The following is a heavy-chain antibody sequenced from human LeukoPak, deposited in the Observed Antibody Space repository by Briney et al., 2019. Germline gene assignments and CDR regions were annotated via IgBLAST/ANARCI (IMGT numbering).Heavy chain of an antibody. D-gene: IGHD2-21*01. CDR3: VRGGFSYSA. CDR1: GFSFSSHD. Sequence: PGGSLRLSCATSGFSFSSHDMNWVRQAPGKGLEWVSSITGGSTSIEYADSVKGRFAISRDNAKNSLYLQMSSLRAEDTAVYYCVRGGFSYSAWGQGTLVTVSS. CDR2: ITGGSTSI. J-gene: IGHJ5*02. V-gene: IGHV3-21*01.